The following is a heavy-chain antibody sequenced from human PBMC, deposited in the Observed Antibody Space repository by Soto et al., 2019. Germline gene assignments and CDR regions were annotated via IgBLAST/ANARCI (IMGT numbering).Heavy chain of an antibody. Sequence: GASVKVSCKASGGTFSSYAISWVRQAPGQGLGWMGGIIPIFGTANYAQKFQGRVTITADESTSTAYMELSSLRSEDTAVYYCARGRKRGIVVVVAALWFDYWGQGTLVTVSS. J-gene: IGHJ4*02. D-gene: IGHD2-15*01. CDR3: ARGRKRGIVVVVAALWFDY. CDR1: GGTFSSYA. CDR2: IIPIFGTA. V-gene: IGHV1-69*13.